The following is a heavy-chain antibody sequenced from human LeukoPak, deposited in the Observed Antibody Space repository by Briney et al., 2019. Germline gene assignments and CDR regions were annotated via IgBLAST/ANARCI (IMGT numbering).Heavy chain of an antibody. CDR2: INQDGSEE. CDR1: GFTFSTSW. D-gene: IGHD3-3*01. Sequence: GGSLRLSCAASGFTFSTSWMTWVRQAPGKGLEWVANINQDGSEEKYADSVKGRFTIFRDNARNSVYLQMNRLRVDDTAVYYCARDPEECEIPPNYWGQGTLVSVSS. J-gene: IGHJ4*02. CDR3: ARDPEECEIPPNY. V-gene: IGHV3-7*01.